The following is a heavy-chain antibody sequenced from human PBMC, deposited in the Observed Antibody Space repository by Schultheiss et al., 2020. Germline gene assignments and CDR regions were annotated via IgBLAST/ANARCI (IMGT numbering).Heavy chain of an antibody. CDR1: GGTISSGSYY. J-gene: IGHJ6*02. CDR3: ARFTVVTPFYYYYYGMDV. CDR2: IYTSGST. Sequence: SETLSLTCTVSGGTISSGSYYWSWIRQPAGKGLEWIGRIYTSGSTNYNPSLKSRVTISVDTSKNQFSQKLSSVTAADTAVYYCARFTVVTPFYYYYYGMDVWGQGTTVNVSS. D-gene: IGHD4-23*01. V-gene: IGHV4-61*02.